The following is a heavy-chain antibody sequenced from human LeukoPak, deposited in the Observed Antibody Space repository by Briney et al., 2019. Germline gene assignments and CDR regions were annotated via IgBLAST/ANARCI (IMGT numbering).Heavy chain of an antibody. D-gene: IGHD6-13*01. CDR2: INPNSGGT. CDR3: ARYQYSSSWYTPCWFDP. Sequence: ASVTVSCKASGYTFTGYYMHWVRQAPGQGLEWMGWINPNSGGTNYAQKFQGRVTMTRDTSISTAYMELRRLRSDDAAVYYCARYQYSSSWYTPCWFDPWGQGTLVTVSS. CDR1: GYTFTGYY. V-gene: IGHV1-2*02. J-gene: IGHJ5*02.